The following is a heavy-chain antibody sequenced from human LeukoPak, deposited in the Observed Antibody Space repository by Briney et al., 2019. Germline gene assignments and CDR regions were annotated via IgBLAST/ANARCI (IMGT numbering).Heavy chain of an antibody. J-gene: IGHJ4*02. CDR1: GGSINYDY. Sequence: SETLSLTCTVSGGSINYDYWSWTRQSPGKRLEWIGYTHYSGATNYSPSLNSRVTISVDTSKNQFSLKLSSVTAADTALYYCATLRGASTAVFDSWGQGTLVTVSS. V-gene: IGHV4-59*08. CDR2: THYSGAT. CDR3: ATLRGASTAVFDS. D-gene: IGHD2-21*02.